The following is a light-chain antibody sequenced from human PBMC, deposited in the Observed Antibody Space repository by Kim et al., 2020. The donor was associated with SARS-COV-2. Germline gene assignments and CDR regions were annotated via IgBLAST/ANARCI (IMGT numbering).Light chain of an antibody. CDR2: GNN. CDR1: SSNIGAGYD. Sequence: SVTFSGTESSSNIGAGYDVHWYQQLPGTAPKLLIYGNNNRPSGVPDRFSGSKSGTSASRAIIGLQAEDEAYYYCHSSDSSLSGSELFGGGTQLTVL. J-gene: IGLJ2*01. CDR3: HSSDSSLSGSEL. V-gene: IGLV1-40*01.